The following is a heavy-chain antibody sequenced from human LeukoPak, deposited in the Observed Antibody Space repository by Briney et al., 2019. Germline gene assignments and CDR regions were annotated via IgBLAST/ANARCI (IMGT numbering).Heavy chain of an antibody. Sequence: ASVKVSCKASGYTFSSYDINWVRQATGQGLEWMGYMNPDSGNTGYAQNFQGRVTMTVNTSITTAYMELSSLRPEDTAVYYCAKDREGATPDYWGQGTLVTVSS. D-gene: IGHD1-26*01. J-gene: IGHJ4*02. V-gene: IGHV1-8*01. CDR1: GYTFSSYD. CDR3: AKDREGATPDY. CDR2: MNPDSGNT.